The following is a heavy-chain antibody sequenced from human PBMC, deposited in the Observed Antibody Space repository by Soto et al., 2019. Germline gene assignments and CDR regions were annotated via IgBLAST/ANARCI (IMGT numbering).Heavy chain of an antibody. CDR3: SSIGHVDYHYSVLDV. D-gene: IGHD1-26*01. CDR1: GYTFTSYA. Sequence: ASEKVSCKASGYTFTSYAMHWVRQAPGQRLEWMGWINAGNGNTKYSQKIQGRVTITRDTTASTAYMEMSSLTSEDTALYYFSSIGHVDYHYSVLDVWAQGSTVIVSS. CDR2: INAGNGNT. J-gene: IGHJ6*02. V-gene: IGHV1-3*01.